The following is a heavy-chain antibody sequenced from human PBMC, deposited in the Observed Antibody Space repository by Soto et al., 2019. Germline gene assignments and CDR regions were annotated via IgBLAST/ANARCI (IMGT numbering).Heavy chain of an antibody. J-gene: IGHJ5*02. Sequence: LRLSCAASGFTFSSYSMNWVRQAPGKGLEWVSSISSSSSYIYYADSVKGRFTISRDNAKNSLYLQMNSLRAEDTAVYYCARDKGYSYPHWFDPWGQGTLVTVSS. CDR2: ISSSSSYI. D-gene: IGHD5-18*01. CDR3: ARDKGYSYPHWFDP. CDR1: GFTFSSYS. V-gene: IGHV3-21*01.